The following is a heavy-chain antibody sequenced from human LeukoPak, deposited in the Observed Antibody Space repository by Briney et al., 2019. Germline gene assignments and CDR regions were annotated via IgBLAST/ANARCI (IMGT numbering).Heavy chain of an antibody. D-gene: IGHD3-22*01. CDR3: ARLTMIVERAFDI. CDR1: GGSISSGGYY. CDR2: IYYSGST. Sequence: SETLSLTCTVSGGSISSGGYYWSWIRQHPGKGLEWIGYIYYSGSTYYNPSLKSRVTISVDTSKNQFSLKLSSVTAADPAVYYCARLTMIVERAFDIWGQGTMVTVSS. V-gene: IGHV4-31*03. J-gene: IGHJ3*02.